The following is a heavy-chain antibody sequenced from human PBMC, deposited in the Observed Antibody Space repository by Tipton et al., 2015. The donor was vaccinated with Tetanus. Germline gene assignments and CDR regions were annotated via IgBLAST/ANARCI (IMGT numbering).Heavy chain of an antibody. V-gene: IGHV5-51*01. D-gene: IGHD2-8*01. Sequence: QLVQSGGEVKKPGESLKISCKGSGYIFNNYWIGWVRQKPGKGLEWMGIIYPGDSDTRYSPSFQVQVTNSFDKSINTAYLQWSSLKAGDTSKICCGRAHCTDGVCNFDFRGKGARVPV. J-gene: IGHJ4*02. CDR2: IYPGDSDT. CDR1: GYIFNNYW. CDR3: GRAHCTDGVCNFDF.